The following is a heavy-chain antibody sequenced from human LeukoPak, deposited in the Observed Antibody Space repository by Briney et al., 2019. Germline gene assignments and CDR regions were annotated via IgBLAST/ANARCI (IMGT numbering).Heavy chain of an antibody. CDR3: ARDSCSGGSCYRFDY. J-gene: IGHJ4*02. D-gene: IGHD2-15*01. CDR2: ISSSGTTT. V-gene: IGHV3-11*04. Sequence: PGGSLRLSCAASGFTFSDYYMGWIRQAPGKGLEWVSYISSSGTTTYYADSVKGRFTISRDNAKNSLYLQMNSLRAEDTAVYYCARDSCSGGSCYRFDYWGQGTLVTVSS. CDR1: GFTFSDYY.